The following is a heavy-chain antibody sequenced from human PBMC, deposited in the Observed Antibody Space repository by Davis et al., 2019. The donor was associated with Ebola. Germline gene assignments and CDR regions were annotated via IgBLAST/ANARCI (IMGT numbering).Heavy chain of an antibody. V-gene: IGHV3-33*01. J-gene: IGHJ1*01. CDR2: IWYDGSNK. CDR1: GFTFSSYG. D-gene: IGHD6-19*01. CDR3: ARDRFRVGSGWYDEYFQH. Sequence: GESLKISCAASGFTFSSYGMHWVRQAPGKGLEWVAVIWYDGSNKYYADSVKGRFTISRDNSKNTLYLQMNSLRAEDTAVYYCARDRFRVGSGWYDEYFQHWGQGTLVTVSS.